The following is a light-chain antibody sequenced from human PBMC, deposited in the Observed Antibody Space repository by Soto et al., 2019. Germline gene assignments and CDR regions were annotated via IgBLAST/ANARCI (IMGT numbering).Light chain of an antibody. CDR1: QSVSSY. V-gene: IGKV3-11*01. Sequence: EIVLTQSPATLSLSPGERATLSCRASQSVSSYLAWYQQKPGQAPRLLIYDASNRATGIPARFRGRGSGTHFTLTISRLEPEDFAVYYCQQYGNSRWTFGQGTKVDIK. J-gene: IGKJ1*01. CDR2: DAS. CDR3: QQYGNSRWT.